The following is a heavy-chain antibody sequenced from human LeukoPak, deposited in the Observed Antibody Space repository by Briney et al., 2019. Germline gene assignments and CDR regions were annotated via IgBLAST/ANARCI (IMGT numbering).Heavy chain of an antibody. CDR1: GYTFTGYY. CDR3: ARAKREVITTTYYFDY. Sequence: ASVKVSCKASGYTFTGYYMHWVRQAPGQGLEWMGRINPNSGNTGYAQKFQGRVTMTRNTSISTAYMELSSLRSEDTAVYYCARAKREVITTTYYFDYWGQGTLVTVSS. D-gene: IGHD3-22*01. V-gene: IGHV1-8*02. CDR2: INPNSGNT. J-gene: IGHJ4*02.